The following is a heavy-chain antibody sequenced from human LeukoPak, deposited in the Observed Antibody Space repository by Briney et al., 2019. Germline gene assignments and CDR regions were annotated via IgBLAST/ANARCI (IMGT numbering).Heavy chain of an antibody. Sequence: PGGSLRLSCAASGFTFSSYAIHWVRQAPGKGLEYVSGISSTGGSTYYANSVKGRFTISRDDYKNTLYLQMGSLRAEDMAVYYCARSYRSGWYYFDYRGQGTRVTVSS. J-gene: IGHJ4*02. CDR3: ARSYRSGWYYFDY. D-gene: IGHD6-19*01. CDR1: GFTFSSYA. V-gene: IGHV3-64*01. CDR2: ISSTGGST.